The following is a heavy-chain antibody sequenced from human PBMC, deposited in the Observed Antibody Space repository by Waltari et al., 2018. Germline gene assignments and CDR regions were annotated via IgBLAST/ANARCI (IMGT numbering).Heavy chain of an antibody. CDR2: VSHRGGT. CDR3: ARGSFGVXPEIPAAGTVWFXX. J-gene: IGHJ5*02. D-gene: IGHD6-13*01. CDR1: GGSFSHYY. Sequence: QVQLQQWGAGLXKASETLSPTCAVYGGSFSHYYWSWLRQPPGKGLEWIGEVSHRGGTNYNPSLKSRLTISVDTSKNQFSLKLTSVTAADTAVYYCARGSFGVXPEIPAAGTVWFXXWXQXXXXTV. V-gene: IGHV4-34*01.